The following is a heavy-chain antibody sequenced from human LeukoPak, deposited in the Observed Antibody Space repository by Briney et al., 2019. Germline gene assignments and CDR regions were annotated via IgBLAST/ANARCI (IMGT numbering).Heavy chain of an antibody. CDR1: GGSIINNRYF. V-gene: IGHV4-39*01. CDR2: IYYTGST. J-gene: IGHJ4*02. Sequence: KPSETLSLTCSVSGGSIINNRYFWGWIRQSPKKGLEWIGSIYYTGSTYDNPSLKSRVSISVDTSKNQFSLKLSSVTAADTAVYYCVRLLYDSSGYYYFDYWGQGTLVTVSS. D-gene: IGHD3-22*01. CDR3: VRLLYDSSGYYYFDY.